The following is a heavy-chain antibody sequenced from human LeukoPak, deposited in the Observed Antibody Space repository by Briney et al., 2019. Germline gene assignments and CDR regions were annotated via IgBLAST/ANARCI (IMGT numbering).Heavy chain of an antibody. CDR3: ARARTYYYDSSGYVYYYYGMDV. V-gene: IGHV3-53*01. CDR1: GFTVSSNY. Sequence: GGSLRLSCAASGFTVSSNYMSWVREAPGKGLEGVSVIYSGGSTYYADSVKGRFTISRDNSKNTLYLQMNSLRAEDTAVYYCARARTYYYDSSGYVYYYYGMDVWGQGTTVTVSS. J-gene: IGHJ6*02. D-gene: IGHD3-22*01. CDR2: IYSGGST.